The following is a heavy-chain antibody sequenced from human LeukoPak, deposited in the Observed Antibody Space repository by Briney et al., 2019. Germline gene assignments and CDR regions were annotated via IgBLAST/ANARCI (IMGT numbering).Heavy chain of an antibody. D-gene: IGHD3-22*01. CDR3: VKEKYYYDSSGHYANFDY. V-gene: IGHV3-9*01. J-gene: IGHJ4*02. CDR2: ISWRSGSL. Sequence: PGGSLRLSCAPSGFTFDDYAMHWVRQLPGRGLEWVSGISWRSGSLGYAGSVKGRFTISRDNAKNSLYLQMNSLRDEDTALYYCVKEKYYYDSSGHYANFDYWGQGTLVTVSS. CDR1: GFTFDDYA.